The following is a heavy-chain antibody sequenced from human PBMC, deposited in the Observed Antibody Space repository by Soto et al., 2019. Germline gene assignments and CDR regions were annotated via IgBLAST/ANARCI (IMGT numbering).Heavy chain of an antibody. J-gene: IGHJ3*01. Sequence: QLVESGGGLVQPGGSLRLSCAASAITFSSYEMNWVRQAPGKGLEWVSYISNSGNTIYYADSVKGRFTISRDNAKNSLYLQMNSLRVEDTALYYCVREGVSLMDAFDVWGQGTMVTVSS. CDR1: AITFSSYE. CDR2: ISNSGNTI. CDR3: VREGVSLMDAFDV. D-gene: IGHD2-8*01. V-gene: IGHV3-48*03.